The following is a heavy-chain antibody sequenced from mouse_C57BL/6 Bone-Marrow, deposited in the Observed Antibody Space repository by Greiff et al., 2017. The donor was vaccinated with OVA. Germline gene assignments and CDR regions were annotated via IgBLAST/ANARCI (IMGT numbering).Heavy chain of an antibody. CDR1: GYTFTSYW. CDR3: AIDCYYVFWYFDV. J-gene: IGHJ1*03. CDR2: IDPSGSYT. V-gene: IGHV1-69*01. Sequence: VQLQQPGAELVMPGASVKLSCKASGYTFTSYWMHWVKQRPGQGLEWIGEIDPSGSYTNYNQKFKGKSTLTVDKSSSTAYMQLSSLTSEDSAVYYGAIDCYYVFWYFDVWGTGTTVTVSS. D-gene: IGHD2-3*01.